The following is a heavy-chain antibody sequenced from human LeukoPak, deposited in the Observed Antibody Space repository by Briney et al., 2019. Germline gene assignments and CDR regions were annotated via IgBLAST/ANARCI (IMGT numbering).Heavy chain of an antibody. CDR2: ISWNSGSM. V-gene: IGHV3-9*01. Sequence: GGSLRLSCAASGFSFADYAMHWVRQAPGKGLEWVSGISWNSGSMGYADSVKGRFTISRDNAKNSLYLQMNSLRAEDTASYYCAKDLYTGYFDAFGMWGQGTMVTVSS. D-gene: IGHD1-26*01. J-gene: IGHJ3*02. CDR1: GFSFADYA. CDR3: AKDLYTGYFDAFGM.